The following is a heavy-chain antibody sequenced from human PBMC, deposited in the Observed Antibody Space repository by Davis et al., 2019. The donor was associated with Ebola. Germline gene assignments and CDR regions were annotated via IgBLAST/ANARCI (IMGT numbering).Heavy chain of an antibody. Sequence: ASVKVSCKASGYTFTDYYLHWVRQAPGQGLEWMGRINPNSGGINYAQKFQGRVTMTRDTSISTAYMELSRLRSDDTAVYYCARGGCSGGSCYSPDYWGQGTLVTVSS. CDR1: GYTFTDYY. J-gene: IGHJ4*02. CDR2: INPNSGGI. V-gene: IGHV1-2*06. D-gene: IGHD2-15*01. CDR3: ARGGCSGGSCYSPDY.